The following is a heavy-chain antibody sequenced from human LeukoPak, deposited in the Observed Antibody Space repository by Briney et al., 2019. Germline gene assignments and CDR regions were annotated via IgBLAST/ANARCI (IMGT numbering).Heavy chain of an antibody. CDR2: ISGSGGST. CDR3: AKAPTHAGDPNWFDP. Sequence: PGGSLRLSCAASGFTFSSYAMSWVRQAPGKGLEWVSAISGSGGSTYYADSVKGRFTISRDNSKNTLYLQMNSLRAEDTAVYYCAKAPTHAGDPNWFDPWGQGTLVTVSS. CDR1: GFTFSSYA. D-gene: IGHD7-27*01. J-gene: IGHJ5*02. V-gene: IGHV3-23*01.